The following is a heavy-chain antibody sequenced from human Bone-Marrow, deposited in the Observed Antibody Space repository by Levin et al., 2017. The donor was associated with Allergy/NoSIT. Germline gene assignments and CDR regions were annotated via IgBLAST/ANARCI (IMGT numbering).Heavy chain of an antibody. CDR1: GFTFSKYA. J-gene: IGHJ4*02. CDR2: ISGSGGGT. V-gene: IGHV3-23*01. CDR3: AISSGWYRPTGAFDY. D-gene: IGHD6-19*01. Sequence: PGGSLRLSCAASGFTFSKYAMSWARQAPGKGLEWVSAISGSGGGTYYADSAKGRFTISRDNSKHTLYLQMNSLRAGDTAVYYCAISSGWYRPTGAFDYWGQGTLVTVSS.